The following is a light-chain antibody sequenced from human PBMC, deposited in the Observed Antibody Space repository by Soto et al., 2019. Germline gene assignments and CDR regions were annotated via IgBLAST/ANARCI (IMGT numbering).Light chain of an antibody. Sequence: DIVMTQSPDSLAVSLGERATINCKSSQSVFYSSNNKNSLAWYQHKPGQPPKLLIYWASARESGVPERFSGSGSGTDFTLTISSLQAEDVAIYYCQQYYTTPFTFGPGTKVDIK. J-gene: IGKJ3*01. V-gene: IGKV4-1*01. CDR2: WAS. CDR1: QSVFYSSNNKNS. CDR3: QQYYTTPFT.